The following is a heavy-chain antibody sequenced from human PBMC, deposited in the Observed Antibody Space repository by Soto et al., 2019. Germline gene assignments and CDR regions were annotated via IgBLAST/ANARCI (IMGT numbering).Heavy chain of an antibody. J-gene: IGHJ2*01. V-gene: IGHV3-23*01. CDR2: ISGSGGST. Sequence: EVQLLESGGGLVQPGGSLRLSCAASGFTFSSYAMNWVRQAPGKGLEWVSVISGSGGSTYYADSVKGRFTISRDNSKNTLDLQMNSLRAEDTAVYYCASRTTGWYFDLWGRGTLVTVSS. CDR1: GFTFSSYA. CDR3: ASRTTGWYFDL.